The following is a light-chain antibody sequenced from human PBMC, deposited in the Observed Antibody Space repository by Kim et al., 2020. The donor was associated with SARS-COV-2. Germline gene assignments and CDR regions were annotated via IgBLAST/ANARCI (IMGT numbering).Light chain of an antibody. CDR2: DAS. Sequence: GSPGERATVSGSDSKSVSSNLAWDKQKHGQAPRLHIYDASTRATGIPARFSGSGSGTEFTLTISSLQSEDFAVYFCQQYNNWPPYTFGQGTKLEI. V-gene: IGKV3-15*01. J-gene: IGKJ2*01. CDR1: KSVSSN. CDR3: QQYNNWPPYT.